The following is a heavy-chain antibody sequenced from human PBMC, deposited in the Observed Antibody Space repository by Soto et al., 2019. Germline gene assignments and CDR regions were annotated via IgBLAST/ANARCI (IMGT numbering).Heavy chain of an antibody. J-gene: IGHJ5*02. CDR2: IHGSGGGT. CDR3: XXDAVAGNGEWDYFDP. V-gene: IGHV3-23*01. CDR1: GFTFNNYA. D-gene: IGHD6-19*01. Sequence: EAQLLESGGGLVQPGGSLRLSCAASGFTFNNYAMSWVRQAPGKGLEWVSSIHGSGGGTYYTDSVKGRFTVSRDDSKNTXXXQMXXXXXXXXXXXXXXXDAVAGNGEWDYFDPWGQGTLVTVSS.